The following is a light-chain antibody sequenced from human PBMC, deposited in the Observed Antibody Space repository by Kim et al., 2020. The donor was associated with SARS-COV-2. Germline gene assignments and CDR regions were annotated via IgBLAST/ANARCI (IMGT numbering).Light chain of an antibody. CDR2: GAS. CDR1: QSVSTN. Sequence: EIVMTQSPATLSVSPGERATLSCRASQSVSTNLAWYQQKPGQAPRLLIYGASNRATGVPVRFSGSGSGTDFTLSISGLQSEDFAMYYCQRYTNWPPVTFGGGTKVDIK. CDR3: QRYTNWPPVT. V-gene: IGKV3-15*01. J-gene: IGKJ4*01.